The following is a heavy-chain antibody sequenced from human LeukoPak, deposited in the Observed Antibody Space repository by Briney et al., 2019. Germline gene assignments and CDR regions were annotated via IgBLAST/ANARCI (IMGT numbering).Heavy chain of an antibody. CDR1: GFTFSSYW. CDR3: ARDQRYCSSSSCPWEPFDY. D-gene: IGHD2-2*01. CDR2: IKQDGSEQ. Sequence: PWGSLRLSCAASGFTFSSYWMSWVRQAPGKGLEWVANIKQDGSEQYYVDSVKGRFTISRDNAKNSLYLQMNSLRAEDTAVYYCARDQRYCSSSSCPWEPFDYWGQGTLVTVSS. V-gene: IGHV3-7*05. J-gene: IGHJ4*02.